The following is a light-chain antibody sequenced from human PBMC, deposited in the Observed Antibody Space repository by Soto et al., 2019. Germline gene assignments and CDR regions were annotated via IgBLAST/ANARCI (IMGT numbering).Light chain of an antibody. J-gene: IGKJ4*01. CDR2: IGS. CDR3: MQAILFPLT. V-gene: IGKV2-28*01. CDR1: QSLLYGNGNNY. Sequence: DIVMTQSPLSLPATPGETASISCRSSQSLLYGNGNNYLAWYLQKTGQSPQLLIHIGSVRAPGVPGRFSGSGSGTDITLKISSVEAEDVGVYNCMQAILFPLTCGGGTKGEIK.